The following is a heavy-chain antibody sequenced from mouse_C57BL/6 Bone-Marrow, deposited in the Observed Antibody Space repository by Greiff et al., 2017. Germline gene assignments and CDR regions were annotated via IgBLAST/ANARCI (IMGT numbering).Heavy chain of an antibody. V-gene: IGHV1-7*01. J-gene: IGHJ2*01. D-gene: IGHD1-1*01. CDR3: AEGYYGSSYNY. CDR2: INPSSGYT. Sequence: QVQLKESGAELAKPGASVKLSCKASGYTFTSYWMHWVKQRPGQGLEWIGYINPSSGYTKYNQKFKDKATLTADTSSSTAYMQLSSLTYEDSAVYYCAEGYYGSSYNYWGQGTTRTVSS. CDR1: GYTFTSYW.